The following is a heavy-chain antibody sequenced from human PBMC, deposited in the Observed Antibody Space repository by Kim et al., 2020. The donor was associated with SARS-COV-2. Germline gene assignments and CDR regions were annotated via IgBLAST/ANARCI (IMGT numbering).Heavy chain of an antibody. CDR2: ISGSGAAI. CDR3: VRTPFDSTWTSDY. Sequence: GGSLRLSCAASGFIFSSYEMNWVRQAPGRGLEWVSFISGSGAAIYYADSVNGRFTISRDNAKNSLYLQMNSLRVEDTAVYYCVRTPFDSTWTSDYWGQGTPVTVSS. D-gene: IGHD3-16*01. J-gene: IGHJ4*02. V-gene: IGHV3-48*03. CDR1: GFIFSSYE.